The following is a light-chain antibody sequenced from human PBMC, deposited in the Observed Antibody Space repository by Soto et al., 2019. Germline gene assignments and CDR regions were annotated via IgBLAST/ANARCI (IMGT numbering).Light chain of an antibody. CDR3: MQALQTPPT. Sequence: DLVMTQSPLSLPVTPAEPASISCRSSQSLLHSNGYNYLDWYLQKPGQSPQLLIYLGSNRASGVPDRFRGSGSGTDFTLKISRVEAEDVGVYYCMQALQTPPTCGGGTKVEIK. V-gene: IGKV2-28*01. CDR2: LGS. CDR1: QSLLHSNGYNY. J-gene: IGKJ4*01.